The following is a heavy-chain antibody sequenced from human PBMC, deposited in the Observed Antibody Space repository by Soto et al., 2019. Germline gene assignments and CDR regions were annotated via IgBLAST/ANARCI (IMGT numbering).Heavy chain of an antibody. CDR2: ISGSGGST. J-gene: IGHJ4*02. CDR1: GFTFSSYA. Sequence: EVQLLESGGGLVQPGGSLRLSCAASGFTFSSYAMSWVRQAPGKGLEWVSAISGSGGSTYDGDSVKGRFTISRDNSKNTLYLQMNSLRTEDTAVYYCAKDFLYTAMVTPLDFDYWGQGTLVTVSS. D-gene: IGHD5-18*01. CDR3: AKDFLYTAMVTPLDFDY. V-gene: IGHV3-23*01.